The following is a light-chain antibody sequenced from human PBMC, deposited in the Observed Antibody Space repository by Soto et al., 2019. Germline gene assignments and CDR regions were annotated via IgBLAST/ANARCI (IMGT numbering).Light chain of an antibody. CDR1: QSVSRRY. Sequence: EVVLTQSPGTLSLSPGERATLSCRASQSVSRRYLAWYQQKPGQAPRLLIFGPTSRATGIPDRFSGSGSGTGFSLAIIGLETEDFAVYYCLQYDLSPPRYTVVQRTQLEIK. CDR2: GPT. CDR3: LQYDLSPPRYT. J-gene: IGKJ2*01. V-gene: IGKV3-20*01.